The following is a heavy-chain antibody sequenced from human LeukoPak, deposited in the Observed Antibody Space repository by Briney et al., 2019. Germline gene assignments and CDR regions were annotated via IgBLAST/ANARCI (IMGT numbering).Heavy chain of an antibody. D-gene: IGHD2/OR15-2a*01. Sequence: KTGGSLRLPCAPSGFTFSSYSMNGVRQAPGKALEWVSSISGSSSYIYYADSVKGRFTISRDNAKNSLYLQMNSLRAEDTAVYYCARLLLSGGQDAFDIWGQGTMVTVSS. J-gene: IGHJ3*02. CDR3: ARLLLSGGQDAFDI. V-gene: IGHV3-21*01. CDR2: ISGSSSYI. CDR1: GFTFSSYS.